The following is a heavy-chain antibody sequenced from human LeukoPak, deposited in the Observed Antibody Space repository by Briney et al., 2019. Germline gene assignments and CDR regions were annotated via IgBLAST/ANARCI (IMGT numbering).Heavy chain of an antibody. CDR3: ARDRQEGLREPDY. V-gene: IGHV4-39*02. D-gene: IGHD5-12*01. CDR1: GGSISSSSYY. Sequence: SETLSLTCTVSGGSISSSSYYWGWIRQPPGKGLEWIGSIYYSGSTCYNPSLKSRVTISVDTSKNQFSLKLSSVTAADTAVYYCARDRQEGLREPDYWGQGTLVTVSS. J-gene: IGHJ4*02. CDR2: IYYSGST.